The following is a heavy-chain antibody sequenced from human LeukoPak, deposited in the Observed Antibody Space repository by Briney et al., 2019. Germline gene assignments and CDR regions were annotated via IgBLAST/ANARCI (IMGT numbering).Heavy chain of an antibody. J-gene: IGHJ4*02. CDR1: GGSISRSDYY. CDR2: FFYGEKT. D-gene: IGHD3-22*01. CDR3: ARLINTMILVLG. V-gene: IGHV4-39*01. Sequence: SETLSLTCTVAGGSISRSDYYWGWIRQPPGKSLESIGSFFYGEKTYYNPALKSRVTISVDTSKNQFSLKLNSVTTADTAVYYCARLINTMILVLGWGQGTLVTVSS.